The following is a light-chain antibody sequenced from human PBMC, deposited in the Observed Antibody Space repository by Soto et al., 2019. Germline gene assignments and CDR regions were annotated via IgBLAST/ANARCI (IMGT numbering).Light chain of an antibody. Sequence: SYELTQPPSVSVAPGQTAILACGGNNIGNKNVHWYQQKPGQAPVLVVYDDSDRPSGIPGRFSGFNSGNTATLAITGVEAGDGGDYYCQVWDSTSDWVFGGGTKLTVL. J-gene: IGLJ3*02. CDR3: QVWDSTSDWV. CDR1: NIGNKN. CDR2: DDS. V-gene: IGLV3-21*02.